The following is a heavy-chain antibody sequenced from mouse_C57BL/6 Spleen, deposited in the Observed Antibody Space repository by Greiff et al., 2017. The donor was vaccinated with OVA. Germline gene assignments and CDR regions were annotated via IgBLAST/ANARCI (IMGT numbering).Heavy chain of an antibody. Sequence: QVQLQQSGAELVRPGASVTLSCKASGYTFTDYEMHWVKQTPVHGLEWIGAIDPETGGTAYNQKFKGKAILTADKSSSTAYMELRSLTSEDSAVYYCTRSPITTVVATFDYWGQGTTLTVSS. D-gene: IGHD1-1*01. CDR1: GYTFTDYE. CDR3: TRSPITTVVATFDY. V-gene: IGHV1-15*01. CDR2: IDPETGGT. J-gene: IGHJ2*01.